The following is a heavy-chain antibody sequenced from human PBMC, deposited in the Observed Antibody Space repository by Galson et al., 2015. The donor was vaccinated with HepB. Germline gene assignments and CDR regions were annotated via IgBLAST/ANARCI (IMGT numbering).Heavy chain of an antibody. Sequence: SVKVSCKASGYTFTSYGISWVRQAPGQGLEWMGWISTYNGNTNYAQKLQGRVTMTTDTSTSTAYMELRSLRSDDTAVYYCARRYCSGGSCYFDYWGQGTLVTVSS. J-gene: IGHJ4*02. D-gene: IGHD2-15*01. CDR3: ARRYCSGGSCYFDY. V-gene: IGHV1-18*01. CDR1: GYTFTSYG. CDR2: ISTYNGNT.